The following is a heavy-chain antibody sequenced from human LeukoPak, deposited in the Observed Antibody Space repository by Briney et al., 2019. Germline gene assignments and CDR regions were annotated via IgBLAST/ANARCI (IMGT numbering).Heavy chain of an antibody. CDR3: AREGGIAVAGTGNFDY. J-gene: IGHJ4*02. CDR2: ISAYNGNT. Sequence: ASVKVSCKASGYTFTSYGISWVRQAPGQGLEWMGWISAYNGNTNYAQKLQGRVTMTTDTSMSTAYMELRSLRSDDTAVYYCAREGGIAVAGTGNFDYWGQGTLVTVSS. D-gene: IGHD6-19*01. CDR1: GYTFTSYG. V-gene: IGHV1-18*01.